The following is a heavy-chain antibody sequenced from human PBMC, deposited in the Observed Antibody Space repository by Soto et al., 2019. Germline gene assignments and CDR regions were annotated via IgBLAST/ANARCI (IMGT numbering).Heavy chain of an antibody. V-gene: IGHV4-34*01. D-gene: IGHD5-18*01. J-gene: IGHJ5*02. CDR2: INHSGST. Sequence: TLSLTCAVYGGSLSGYYWSWIRQPPGKGLEWIGGINHSGSTNYTPSLKSRVTISVDTSKNQFSLKLSSVTAADTAVYYCARGQGGYSYPNWFDPWGQGTLVTVS. CDR1: GGSLSGYY. CDR3: ARGQGGYSYPNWFDP.